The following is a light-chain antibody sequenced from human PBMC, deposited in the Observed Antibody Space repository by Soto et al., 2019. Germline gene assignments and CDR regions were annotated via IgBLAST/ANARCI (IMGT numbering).Light chain of an antibody. V-gene: IGKV3-20*01. Sequence: EIVLTQSPGTLSLSPGERASLSCRASSTVDSIYLAWYQQKPGQAPRLLIYGASSRATGIPDRFSGSGSGTDFTLTITRLEPEDFAVYYCHQYGSSSWTFGQGTKVDIK. CDR2: GAS. CDR3: HQYGSSSWT. CDR1: STVDSIY. J-gene: IGKJ1*01.